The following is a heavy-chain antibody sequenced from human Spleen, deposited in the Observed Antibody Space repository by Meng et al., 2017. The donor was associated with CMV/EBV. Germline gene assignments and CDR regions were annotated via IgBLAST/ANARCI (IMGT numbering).Heavy chain of an antibody. J-gene: IGHJ4*02. CDR1: GYTFTGYY. V-gene: IGHV7-4-1*02. CDR2: INTNTGNP. Sequence: QVQLVQSGAEVKKPGASVKVSCKASGYTFTGYYMHWVRQAPGQGLEWMGRINTNTGNPTYAQGFTGRFVFSLDTSVSTAYLQISSLKAEDTAVYYCARDYGSGPLDYWGQGTLVTVSS. CDR3: ARDYGSGPLDY. D-gene: IGHD3-10*01.